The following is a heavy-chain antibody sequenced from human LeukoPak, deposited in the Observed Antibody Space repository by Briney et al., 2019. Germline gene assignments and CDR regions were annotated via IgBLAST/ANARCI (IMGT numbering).Heavy chain of an antibody. D-gene: IGHD2-15*01. CDR2: ISSNGGST. CDR1: GFTFSRYA. CDR3: ARDRSRNYFDY. Sequence: GGSLRLACAASGFTFSRYAMHWVRQAPGKGLEYVSAISSNGGSTYYANSVKGRFTISRDNSKNTLYLQMGSLRAEDVAVYYCARDRSRNYFDYWGQGTLVTVSS. J-gene: IGHJ4*02. V-gene: IGHV3-64*01.